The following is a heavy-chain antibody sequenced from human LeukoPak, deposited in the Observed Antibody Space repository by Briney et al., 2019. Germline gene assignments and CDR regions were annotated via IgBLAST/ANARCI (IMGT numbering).Heavy chain of an antibody. V-gene: IGHV3-30*02. D-gene: IGHD6-19*01. CDR3: AKDVVGQQWPENY. J-gene: IGHJ4*02. CDR2: IQYDGSYK. Sequence: GGSLRLSCAASEFTFSSYGMHWVRQAPGKGLEWVAFIQYDGSYKDYGDSVEGRFTISRDNSKNTLYLQMSSLRAEDTAVYFCAKDVVGQQWPENYWGQGTLVTVSS. CDR1: EFTFSSYG.